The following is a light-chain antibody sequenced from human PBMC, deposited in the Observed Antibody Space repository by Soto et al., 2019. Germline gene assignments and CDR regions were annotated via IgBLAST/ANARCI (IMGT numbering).Light chain of an antibody. CDR3: QQYDDWRPWT. CDR2: GAS. Sequence: EIVMTQSPATLSVSPGERITLSCRASESVSSNLAWYQQTPGQAPRLLMYGASTRATDIPDRFSGSGSGTEFTLTISSLQSEDFAVYYCQQYDDWRPWTFGQGTRVEIK. CDR1: ESVSSN. J-gene: IGKJ1*01. V-gene: IGKV3-15*01.